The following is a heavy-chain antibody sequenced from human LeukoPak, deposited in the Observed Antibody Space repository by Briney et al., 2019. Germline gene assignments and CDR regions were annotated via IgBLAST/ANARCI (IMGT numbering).Heavy chain of an antibody. Sequence: AGGSLRLSCAASGFTFSSYTMNWVRLAPGKGLEWVSSISSSSSYIYYADSMKGRFTISRDNAKNSLYLQMNSLRAEDTAVYYCARDHPRYSSGWGSLYYYYGMDVWGQGTTVTVSS. CDR1: GFTFSSYT. CDR2: ISSSSSYI. J-gene: IGHJ6*02. V-gene: IGHV3-21*01. D-gene: IGHD6-19*01. CDR3: ARDHPRYSSGWGSLYYYYGMDV.